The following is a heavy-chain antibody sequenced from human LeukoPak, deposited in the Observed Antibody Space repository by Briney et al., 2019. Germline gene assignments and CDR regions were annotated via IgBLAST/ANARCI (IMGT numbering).Heavy chain of an antibody. CDR3: ARTTVTTSGAFDI. CDR1: GGSFSGYY. D-gene: IGHD4-17*01. J-gene: IGHJ3*02. V-gene: IGHV4-34*01. CDR2: INLSGST. Sequence: SETLSLTCAVYGGSFSGYYWSWIRQPPGKGLEWIGEINLSGSTTYNPSLKSRVTISVDTSKNQFSLKLSSVTAADTAVYYCARTTVTTSGAFDIWGQGKMVTVSS.